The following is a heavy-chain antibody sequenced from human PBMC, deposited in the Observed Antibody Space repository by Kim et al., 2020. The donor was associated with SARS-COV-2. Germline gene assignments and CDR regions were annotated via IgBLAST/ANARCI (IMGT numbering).Heavy chain of an antibody. CDR3: TTDIVVVPAAIHAFDI. Sequence: PVKGKFTISRDESKNTLYLQMNSLKTEDTDVYYCTTDIVVVPAAIHAFDIWGQGTMVTVSS. D-gene: IGHD2-2*01. V-gene: IGHV3-15*01. J-gene: IGHJ3*02.